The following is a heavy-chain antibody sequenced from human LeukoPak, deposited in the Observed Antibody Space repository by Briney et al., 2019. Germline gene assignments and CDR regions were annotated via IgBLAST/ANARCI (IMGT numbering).Heavy chain of an antibody. V-gene: IGHV1-2*02. J-gene: IGHJ4*02. CDR2: INPNNGGT. D-gene: IGHD4-11*01. CDR1: GYTFTGYN. Sequence: GASVKVSCKASGYTFTGYNMHWVRQAPEQGLEWMGWINPNNGGTIYAQKFRGRVTMTRDTSISTAYMELSSLRSDDTAVYYCARPLNDYTLDYWGQGTMVTVSS. CDR3: ARPLNDYTLDY.